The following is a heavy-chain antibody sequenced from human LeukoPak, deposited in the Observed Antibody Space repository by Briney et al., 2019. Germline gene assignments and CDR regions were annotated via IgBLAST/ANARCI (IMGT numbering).Heavy chain of an antibody. CDR3: ASAGIAAAGTLGDY. CDR1: GFTFSSYS. V-gene: IGHV3-21*04. D-gene: IGHD6-13*01. CDR2: ISSSSSYI. J-gene: IGHJ4*02. Sequence: GGSLRLSCAASGFTFSSYSMNWVRQAPGKGLEWVSSISSSSSYIYYADSVKGRFTISRDNAKNSLYLQMNSLRAEDTAVYYCASAGIAAAGTLGDYWGQGTLVTVSS.